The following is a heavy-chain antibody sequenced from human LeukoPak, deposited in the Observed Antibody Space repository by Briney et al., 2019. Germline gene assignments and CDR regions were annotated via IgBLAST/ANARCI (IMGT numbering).Heavy chain of an antibody. CDR3: ANSNVAHGQTAFDI. V-gene: IGHV1-69*04. J-gene: IGHJ3*02. D-gene: IGHD5-18*01. CDR1: GGTFSSYA. CDR2: IIPILGIA. Sequence: SVKVSCKASGGTFSSYAIGWVRQAPGQGLEWMGRIIPILGIANYAQKFQGRVTITADKSTSTAYMELSSLRSEDTAVYYCANSNVAHGQTAFDIWGQGTMVTVSS.